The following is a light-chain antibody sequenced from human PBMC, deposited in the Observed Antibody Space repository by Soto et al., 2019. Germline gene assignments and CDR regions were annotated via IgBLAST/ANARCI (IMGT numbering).Light chain of an antibody. J-gene: IGKJ4*01. CDR3: QQYGSPPLT. V-gene: IGKV3-20*01. CDR1: QSVSSNY. Sequence: EIILTQSPGTLSLSPGERATLSCRASQSVSSNYLAWYQQKPGQAPTFLIYGASSRATGIPDRFSGSGSGTDFTLTISRLEPEDFAVYYCQQYGSPPLTFGGGTKVEIK. CDR2: GAS.